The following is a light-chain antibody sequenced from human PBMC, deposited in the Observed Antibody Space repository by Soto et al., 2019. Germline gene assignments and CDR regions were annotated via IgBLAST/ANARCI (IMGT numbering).Light chain of an antibody. V-gene: IGKV1-39*01. CDR2: AAS. CDR3: EQTYSTPVT. J-gene: IGKJ5*01. CDR1: QNIYNY. Sequence: DIQMTQSPSSLSASVGDRVPVTCRTSQNIYNYLNWYQQKPGKAPKLLIYAASSVQSGVPLRFSGTGSGTDFTLTISSLQPEDFATYYCEQTYSTPVTFGQGTRLEVK.